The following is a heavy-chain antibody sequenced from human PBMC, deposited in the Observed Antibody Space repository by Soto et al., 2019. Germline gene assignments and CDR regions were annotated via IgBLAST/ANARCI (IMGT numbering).Heavy chain of an antibody. D-gene: IGHD2-8*01. CDR2: INNVGRT. V-gene: IGHV4-59*01. Sequence: LQESGPGLVKPSATLSLTCTVSGDPSSSYYWGWIRQPPGKGLHWIAYINNVGRTNYNPSLKGRVTRSLDTSKNHLSLSLTSVTAADTAVYYCARSFCRDAIRCNWFDPWGQGTLVTVSS. CDR1: GDPSSSYY. CDR3: ARSFCRDAIRCNWFDP. J-gene: IGHJ5*02.